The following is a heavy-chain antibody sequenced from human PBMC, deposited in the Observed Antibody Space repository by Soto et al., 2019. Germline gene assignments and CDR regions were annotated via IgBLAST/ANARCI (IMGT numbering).Heavy chain of an antibody. CDR3: ARDLGCSGGSCYRPLDY. Sequence: SVRVSCKASGGTFSNYAISWVRQAPGQGLEWMGGIIPIFGTANYAQKFQGRVTITADESTSTAYMELSSLRSEDTAVYYCARDLGCSGGSCYRPLDYWGQGTLVPVSS. V-gene: IGHV1-69*13. CDR1: GGTFSNYA. J-gene: IGHJ4*02. CDR2: IIPIFGTA. D-gene: IGHD2-15*01.